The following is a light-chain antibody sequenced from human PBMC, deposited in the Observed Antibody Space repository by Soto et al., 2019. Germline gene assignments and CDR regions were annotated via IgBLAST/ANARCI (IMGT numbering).Light chain of an antibody. J-gene: IGKJ2*01. Sequence: EIVLTQSPGTLSLSPGERATLSCRASQSISSSYLAWYQQKPGQAPRLLIYAASSRATGIPDRFSGSGSGTGFTLTISSLEPEDCAVYYCQQYGSSSYTFGQGTQLEIK. V-gene: IGKV3-20*01. CDR3: QQYGSSSYT. CDR1: QSISSSY. CDR2: AAS.